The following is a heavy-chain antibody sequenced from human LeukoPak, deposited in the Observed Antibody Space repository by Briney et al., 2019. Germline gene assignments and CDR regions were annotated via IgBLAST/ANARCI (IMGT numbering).Heavy chain of an antibody. CDR3: ARPGSNDDMILDY. D-gene: IGHD3-9*01. CDR1: GFTFSRYW. CDR2: IKQDGSKT. V-gene: IGHV3-7*01. J-gene: IGHJ4*02. Sequence: GGSLRLSCAASGFTFSRYWMNWVRQAPGKGLEWVANIKQDGSKTNYVDSVKGRFTVSRDNAKNSLYLQMNSLRAEDTALYYCARPGSNDDMILDYWGQGTLVTVSS.